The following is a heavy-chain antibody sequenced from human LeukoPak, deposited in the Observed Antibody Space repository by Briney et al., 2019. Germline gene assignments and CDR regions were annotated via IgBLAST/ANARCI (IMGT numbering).Heavy chain of an antibody. J-gene: IGHJ4*02. CDR3: ARDNSSGWRPFDY. V-gene: IGHV1-2*02. CDR1: GYTFTGYY. CDR2: INRNSGGT. D-gene: IGHD6-19*01. Sequence: ASVKVSCKASGYTFTGYYMHWVRQAPGQGLEWMGWINRNSGGTNYAQKFQGRVTTTRDTSISTAYMELSRLRSDDTAVYYCARDNSSGWRPFDYWGQGTLVTVSS.